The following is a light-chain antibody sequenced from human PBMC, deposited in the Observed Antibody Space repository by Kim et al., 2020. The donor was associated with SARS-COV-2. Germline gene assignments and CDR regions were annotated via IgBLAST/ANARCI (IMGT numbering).Light chain of an antibody. CDR3: SSYAGSNTV. Sequence: QSALTQPPSASGSPGQSVTISCTGTDTDIGNYNFVSWYQQRPGKAPKLMIYEVNRRPSGVPDRFSGSKSGNTASLTVSGLQAEDEADYYCSSYAGSNTVFGGGTQLTFL. V-gene: IGLV2-8*01. J-gene: IGLJ2*01. CDR2: EVN. CDR1: DTDIGNYNF.